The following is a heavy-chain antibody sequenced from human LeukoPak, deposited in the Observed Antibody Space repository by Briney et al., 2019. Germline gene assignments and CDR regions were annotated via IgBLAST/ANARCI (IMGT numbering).Heavy chain of an antibody. Sequence: SETLSLTCTVSGGSISSYYWSWIRQPAGKGLEWIGRIYTSGSTNYNPSLKSRVTMSVDTSKNQFSLKLSFVTAADTAVYYCAREDSNYPYKNPAWYFDLWGRGTLVTVSS. V-gene: IGHV4-4*07. CDR3: AREDSNYPYKNPAWYFDL. J-gene: IGHJ2*01. D-gene: IGHD4-11*01. CDR1: GGSISSYY. CDR2: IYTSGST.